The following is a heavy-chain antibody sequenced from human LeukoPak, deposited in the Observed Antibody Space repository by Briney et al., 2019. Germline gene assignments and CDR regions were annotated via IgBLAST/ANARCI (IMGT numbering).Heavy chain of an antibody. CDR3: ARENADYDFWSGYSDY. D-gene: IGHD3-3*01. CDR2: ISGSGSTI. V-gene: IGHV3-11*04. CDR1: GFIFRDYF. Sequence: PGGSLRLSCAASGFIFRDYFMSWIRQAPGKGLEWVSYISGSGSTIFYADSVKGRFTISRDNAKNSLYLQMNSLRAEDTAVYYCARENADYDFWSGYSDYWGQGTLVTVSS. J-gene: IGHJ4*02.